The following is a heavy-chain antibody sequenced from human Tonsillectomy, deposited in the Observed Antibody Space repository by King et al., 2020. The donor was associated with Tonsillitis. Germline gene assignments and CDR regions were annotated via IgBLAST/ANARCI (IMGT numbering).Heavy chain of an antibody. J-gene: IGHJ4*02. CDR3: ARDPPGDFWTHFDY. CDR2: ISYHGSNK. D-gene: IGHD3-3*01. CDR1: GFTFSSYA. Sequence: VQLVESGGGVVQPGRSLRLSCAASGFTFSSYAIHWVRQAPAQGLARVALISYHGSNKYYPDSVKGRFTISTDNSKHTLYLQMNSPRAEDTAVYYCARDPPGDFWTHFDYWGQGTLVTVSS. V-gene: IGHV3-30-3*01.